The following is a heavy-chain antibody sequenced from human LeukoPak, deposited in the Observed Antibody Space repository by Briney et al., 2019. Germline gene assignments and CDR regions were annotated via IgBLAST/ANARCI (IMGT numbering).Heavy chain of an antibody. V-gene: IGHV1-8*02. CDR1: GYTFTSYG. D-gene: IGHD3-3*01. CDR2: MNPNSGNT. J-gene: IGHJ5*02. CDR3: ARGFGDRGDWFDP. Sequence: GASVKVSCKASGYTFTSYGISWVRQATGQGLEWMGWMNPNSGNTGYAQKFQGRVTMTRNTSISTAYMELSSLRSEDTAVYYCARGFGDRGDWFDPWGQGTLVTVSS.